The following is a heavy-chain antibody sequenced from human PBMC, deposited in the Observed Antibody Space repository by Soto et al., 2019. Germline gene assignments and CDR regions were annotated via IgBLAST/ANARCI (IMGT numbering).Heavy chain of an antibody. CDR2: TYYRSRWYN. CDR1: VYSLSNNSAA. CDR3: ARDQGIVATIAH. Sequence: PSQTLSLTCVISVYSLSNNSAAWNWIMQSPSRGLEWLGRTYYRSRWYNHYAESVKSRITINPDTSKNQFSLHLKSVTPEDSAVYYCARDQGIVATIAHLGQGTLVNVSS. V-gene: IGHV6-1*01. D-gene: IGHD5-12*01. J-gene: IGHJ4*02.